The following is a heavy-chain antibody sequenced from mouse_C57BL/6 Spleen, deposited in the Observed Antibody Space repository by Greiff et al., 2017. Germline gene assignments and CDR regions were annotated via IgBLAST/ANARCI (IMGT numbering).Heavy chain of an antibody. V-gene: IGHV5-6*01. CDR3: ARHRIYYGNIAY. Sequence: EVMLVESGGDLVKPGGSLKLSCAASGFTFSSYGMSWVRQTPDKRLEWVATISSGGSYTYYPDSVKGRFTISRDNATNTLYLQMSSLKSEDTAMYYCARHRIYYGNIAYWGQGTLVTVSA. CDR1: GFTFSSYG. D-gene: IGHD2-1*01. J-gene: IGHJ3*01. CDR2: ISSGGSYT.